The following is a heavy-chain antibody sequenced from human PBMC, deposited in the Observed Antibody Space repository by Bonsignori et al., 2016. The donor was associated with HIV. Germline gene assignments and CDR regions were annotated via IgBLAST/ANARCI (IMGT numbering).Heavy chain of an antibody. V-gene: IGHV3-23*01. J-gene: IGHJ4*02. Sequence: WIRQPPGKGLECVSTISGRGDNTHNADSVKGRFTISRDNSKNTLYLQMNSLRAEDTAVYYCVKARAINCGGDCYYFEYWGQGTPVTVSS. CDR3: VKARAINCGGDCYYFEY. D-gene: IGHD2-21*01. CDR2: ISGRGDNT.